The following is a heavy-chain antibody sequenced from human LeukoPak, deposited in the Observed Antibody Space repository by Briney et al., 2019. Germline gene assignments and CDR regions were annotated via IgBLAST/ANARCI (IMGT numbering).Heavy chain of an antibody. D-gene: IGHD3-10*01. CDR2: INHSGST. CDR3: ARLPRRMVRGVIKYWYFDL. Sequence: PSETLSLTCAVNGGSFSGYYWSWIRKPPGKGLEWFGEINHSGSTNYNPSLKSRVTISVDTSKNQFSLKLSSVTAADTAVYYCARLPRRMVRGVIKYWYFDLWGRGTLVTVSS. CDR1: GGSFSGYY. V-gene: IGHV4-34*01. J-gene: IGHJ2*01.